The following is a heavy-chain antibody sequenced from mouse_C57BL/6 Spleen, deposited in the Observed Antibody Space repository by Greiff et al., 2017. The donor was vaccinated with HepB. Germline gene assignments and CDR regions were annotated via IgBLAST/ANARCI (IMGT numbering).Heavy chain of an antibody. CDR3: ARAPYDYDRGWYFDV. CDR1: GYSITSGYY. CDR2: ISYDGSN. V-gene: IGHV3-6*01. D-gene: IGHD2-4*01. Sequence: EVKLQESGPGLVKPSQSLSLTCSVTGYSITSGYYWNWIRQFPGNKLEWMGYISYDGSNNYNPSLKNRISITRDTSKNQFFLKLNSVTTEDTATYYCARAPYDYDRGWYFDVWGTGTTVTVSS. J-gene: IGHJ1*03.